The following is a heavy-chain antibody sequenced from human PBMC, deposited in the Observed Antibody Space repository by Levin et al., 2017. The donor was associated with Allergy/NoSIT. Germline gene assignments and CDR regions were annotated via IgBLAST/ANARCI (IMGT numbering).Heavy chain of an antibody. CDR1: GFTFSSYA. D-gene: IGHD3-22*01. CDR3: AKAVGMIVVVITSIPS. CDR2: ISGSGGST. J-gene: IGHJ4*02. V-gene: IGHV3-23*01. Sequence: GESLKISCAASGFTFSSYAMSWVRQAPGKGLEWVSAISGSGGSTYYADSVKGRFTISRDNSKNTLYLQMNSLRAEDTAVYYCAKAVGMIVVVITSIPSWGQGTLVTVSS.